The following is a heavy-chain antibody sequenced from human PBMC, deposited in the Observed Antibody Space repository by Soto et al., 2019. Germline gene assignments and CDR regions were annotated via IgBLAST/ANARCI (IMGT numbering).Heavy chain of an antibody. CDR2: IKSKTDGGTT. Sequence: GGSLRLSXAASGFTFSNAWMSWVRQAPGKGLEWVGRIKSKTDGGTTDYAAPVKGRFTISRDDSKNTLYLQMNSLKTEDTAVYYCTTGVSSRDYYDFWSGSPRFDYWGQGTLVTVSS. J-gene: IGHJ4*02. CDR1: GFTFSNAW. CDR3: TTGVSSRDYYDFWSGSPRFDY. D-gene: IGHD3-3*01. V-gene: IGHV3-15*01.